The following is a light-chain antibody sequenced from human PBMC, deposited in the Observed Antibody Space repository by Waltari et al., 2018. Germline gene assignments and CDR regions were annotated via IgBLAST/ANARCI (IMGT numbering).Light chain of an antibody. Sequence: DIQMTESLYTLSASVGDRVTITCRASQSISSWLACYQQKPGKARKLLIYKECSLVSGVPSRFSGSGSWTEFTLTISSLQPDDFATYYCQQYNSYPWTFGQGTKVEIK. V-gene: IGKV1-5*03. CDR2: KEC. CDR1: QSISSW. J-gene: IGKJ1*01. CDR3: QQYNSYPWT.